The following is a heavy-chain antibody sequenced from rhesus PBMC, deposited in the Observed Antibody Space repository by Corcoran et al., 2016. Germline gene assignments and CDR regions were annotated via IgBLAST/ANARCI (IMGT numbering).Heavy chain of an antibody. Sequence: QVQLQESGPGLVKPSETLSVTCAVSGGSISSCFCSWLRQAPGKGLEGIGYIYGSGSSTNYNPSLKSRVTLSVDTSKNQFSLKLSSVTAADTAVYYCARSLAAGLDYFDYWGQGVLVTVSS. CDR3: ARSLAAGLDYFDY. CDR2: IYGSGSST. J-gene: IGHJ4*01. D-gene: IGHD6-13*01. CDR1: GGSISSCF. V-gene: IGHV4-169*01.